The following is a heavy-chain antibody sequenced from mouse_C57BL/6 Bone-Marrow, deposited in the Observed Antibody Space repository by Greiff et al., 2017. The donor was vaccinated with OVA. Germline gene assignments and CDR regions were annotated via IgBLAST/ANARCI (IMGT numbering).Heavy chain of an antibody. CDR1: GYTFTSYW. V-gene: IGHV1-69*01. CDR2: IDPSDSYT. D-gene: IGHD3-2*01. Sequence: VQLQQPGAELVMPGASVKLSCKASGYTFTSYWMHWVKQRPGQGLEWIGEIDPSDSYTNYNQKFKGKSTLTVDKSSSTAYMQLSSLTSEDSAVYYCARRGQLAWFAYWGQGTLGTVSA. J-gene: IGHJ3*01. CDR3: ARRGQLAWFAY.